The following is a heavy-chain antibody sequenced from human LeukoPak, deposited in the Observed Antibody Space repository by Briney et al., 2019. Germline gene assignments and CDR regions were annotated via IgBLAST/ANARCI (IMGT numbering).Heavy chain of an antibody. CDR1: GYTFTGYY. J-gene: IGHJ4*02. V-gene: IGHV1-2*02. Sequence: GASVKVSCKASGYTFTGYYMHWVRQAPGQGLEWMGWINSNSGGTNYAQKFQGRVTMTRDTSISTAYMELSRLRSDDTAVYYCARGRFGYYYPLIYWGQGTLVTVSS. CDR3: ARGRFGYYYPLIY. D-gene: IGHD3-22*01. CDR2: INSNSGGT.